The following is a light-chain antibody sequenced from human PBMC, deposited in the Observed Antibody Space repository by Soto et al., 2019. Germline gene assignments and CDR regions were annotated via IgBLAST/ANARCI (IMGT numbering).Light chain of an antibody. V-gene: IGLV2-11*01. CDR3: CSYAGSYTL. J-gene: IGLJ2*01. CDR2: DVT. Sequence: QSVLTQPRSVSGSPGQSVTISCTGTSSDVGGYNFVSWYQQHPGKAPKLMIYDVTKRPSGVADRFSGSKSGNTASLTISGLQAEDEADYYCCSYAGSYTLFGGGTKLTVL. CDR1: SSDVGGYNF.